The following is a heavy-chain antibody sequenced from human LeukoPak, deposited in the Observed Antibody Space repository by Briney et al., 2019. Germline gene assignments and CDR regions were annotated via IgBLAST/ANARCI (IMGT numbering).Heavy chain of an antibody. D-gene: IGHD3-10*01. CDR1: GFTFSSHA. Sequence: GGSLRLSCAASGFTFSSHAMNWVRQAPGKGLEWISSISTDSLTIKYADFVSGQFTISRDNAEHLLFLQMNSLRAEDTAVYYCANVLYYYGSGNFSPDDYWGQGTLVTVSS. CDR3: ANVLYYYGSGNFSPDDY. CDR2: ISTDSLTI. V-gene: IGHV3-48*04. J-gene: IGHJ4*02.